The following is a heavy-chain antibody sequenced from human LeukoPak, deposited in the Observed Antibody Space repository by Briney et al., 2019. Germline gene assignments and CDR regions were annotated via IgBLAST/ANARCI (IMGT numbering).Heavy chain of an antibody. J-gene: IGHJ4*02. CDR1: GDSLSSNSAA. V-gene: IGHV6-1*01. Sequence: SQTLSLTCAISGDSLSSNSAAWNWLRQSPSRGLEWLGRTYYRSKWYNDSAVSVKSRITINPDTSKNQFSLQLNSVTPEDTAVYYCARDSSDDGADLDYWGQGTLVTVSS. D-gene: IGHD4-17*01. CDR3: ARDSSDDGADLDY. CDR2: TYYRSKWYN.